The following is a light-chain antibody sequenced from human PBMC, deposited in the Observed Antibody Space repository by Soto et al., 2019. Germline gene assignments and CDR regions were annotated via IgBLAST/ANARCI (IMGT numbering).Light chain of an antibody. Sequence: DIQMTQSPSTLSASVGDRVTITCRASQSISSWLAWYQQKPGKAPKVLIFDASSLESGVPSRFSGSGSATEFTLTISSLQTDDFSTYYCQQYHSYWTFGQGTKVDI. CDR2: DAS. V-gene: IGKV1-5*01. CDR3: QQYHSYWT. J-gene: IGKJ1*01. CDR1: QSISSW.